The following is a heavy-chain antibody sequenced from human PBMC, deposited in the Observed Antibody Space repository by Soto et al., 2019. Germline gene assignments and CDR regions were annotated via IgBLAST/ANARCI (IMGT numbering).Heavy chain of an antibody. V-gene: IGHV4-31*03. CDR3: ARAFRYCSGGSCKTPAEYFQH. CDR2: IYYSGST. J-gene: IGHJ1*01. CDR1: GGSISSGGYY. D-gene: IGHD2-15*01. Sequence: PSETLSLTCTVSGGSISSGGYYWSWIRQHPGKGLEWIGYIYYSGSTYYNPSLKSRVTISVDTSKNQFSLKLSSVTAADTAVYYCARAFRYCSGGSCKTPAEYFQHWGQGTLVTVSS.